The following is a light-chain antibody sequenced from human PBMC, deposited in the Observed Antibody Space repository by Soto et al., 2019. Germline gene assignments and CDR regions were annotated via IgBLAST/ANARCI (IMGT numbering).Light chain of an antibody. J-gene: IGKJ5*01. CDR1: QSVSSN. CDR2: GAS. V-gene: IGKV3-20*01. CDR3: QQYGGSPIT. Sequence: EIVMTQSPGTLSVSPGERATLSCRASQSVSSNLAWYQQKPGQAPRLLIYGASSRATGIPDRFSGSGSGTDFTLTISRLEPEDFALYYCQQYGGSPITFGQGTRLEIK.